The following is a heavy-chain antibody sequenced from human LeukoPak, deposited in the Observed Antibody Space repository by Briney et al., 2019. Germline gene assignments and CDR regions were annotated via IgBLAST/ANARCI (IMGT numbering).Heavy chain of an antibody. CDR2: ISSSSSYI. J-gene: IGHJ4*02. D-gene: IGHD4/OR15-4a*01. V-gene: IGHV3-11*03. CDR3: ARRAGAYSHPYDY. CDR1: GFTFSDHY. Sequence: GGSLRLSCAASGFTFSDHYMSWIRQAPGKGLEWVSSISSSSSYIYYADSVKGRFTISRDNAKNSLYLQMNSLRAEDTAVYYCARRAGAYSHPYDYWGQGTLVTVSS.